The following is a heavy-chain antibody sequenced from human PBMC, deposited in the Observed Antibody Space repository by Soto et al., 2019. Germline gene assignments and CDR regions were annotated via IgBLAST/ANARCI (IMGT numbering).Heavy chain of an antibody. Sequence: QVQLQQWGAGLLKPSETLSLTCAVYGGSFSGYYWSWIRQPPGKGLEWIGEINHSGSTNYNPSLKRRVTISVDTSKNQFSVKLSSVTAADTAVYYCASEDKAVAGAVDYWGQETLVTVSS. CDR3: ASEDKAVAGAVDY. V-gene: IGHV4-34*01. D-gene: IGHD6-19*01. CDR2: INHSGST. J-gene: IGHJ4*02. CDR1: GGSFSGYY.